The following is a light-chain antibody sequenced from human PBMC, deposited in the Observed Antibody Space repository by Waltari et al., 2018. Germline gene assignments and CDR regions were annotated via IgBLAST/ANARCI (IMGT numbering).Light chain of an antibody. CDR1: QSVSRT. J-gene: IGKJ1*01. V-gene: IGKV3-20*01. CDR2: DAS. Sequence: EIVLTQSPDTLSLSPGDRATLSCRAGQSVSRTLAWYQQKPGQAPRLLIYDASSRATGVPDRFSGSGSGTDFSLTISRLEPEDFAVYYCQKYGTLPGTFGQGTKVEIK. CDR3: QKYGTLPGT.